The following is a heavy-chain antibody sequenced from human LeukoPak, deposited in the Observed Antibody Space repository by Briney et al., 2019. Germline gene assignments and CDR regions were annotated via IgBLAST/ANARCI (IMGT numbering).Heavy chain of an antibody. J-gene: IGHJ4*02. D-gene: IGHD3-22*01. Sequence: GGSLRLSCAASGFTFDDYAMHWVRQAPGEGLEWVALISGDGVSTYYADSVKGRFTISRDNSKNSLYLQMNSLRTEDTALYYCAKVHYYDSSGSIFDYWGQGTLVTVSS. V-gene: IGHV3-43*02. CDR3: AKVHYYDSSGSIFDY. CDR1: GFTFDDYA. CDR2: ISGDGVST.